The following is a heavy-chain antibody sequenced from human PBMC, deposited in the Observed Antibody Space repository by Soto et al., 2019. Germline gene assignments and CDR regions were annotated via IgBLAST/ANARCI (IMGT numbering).Heavy chain of an antibody. J-gene: IGHJ5*02. V-gene: IGHV3-33*01. CDR1: GFTFSSYG. CDR2: IWYDGSNK. D-gene: IGHD2-21*02. Sequence: QVQLVESGGGVVQPGRSLRLSCAASGFTFSSYGMHWVRQAPGKGLEWVAVIWYDGSNKYYADSVKGRFTISRDNSKNTRYLQMNSLRAEDTAVYYCAREAVTAIPPNWFDPWGQGTLVTVSS. CDR3: AREAVTAIPPNWFDP.